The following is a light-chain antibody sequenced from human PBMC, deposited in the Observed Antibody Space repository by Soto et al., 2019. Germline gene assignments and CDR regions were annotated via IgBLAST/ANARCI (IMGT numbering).Light chain of an antibody. V-gene: IGKV3-15*01. CDR1: QSVSNN. Sequence: EIVVTQSPATLSVSPGERVTLFCRASQSVSNNVAWYQQKRGQAPRLLIYGASTRATGTPARFSGSGSGTEFTRAISILQSEDFAVYFCQQYNEWLTFGGGTKVEIK. J-gene: IGKJ4*01. CDR3: QQYNEWLT. CDR2: GAS.